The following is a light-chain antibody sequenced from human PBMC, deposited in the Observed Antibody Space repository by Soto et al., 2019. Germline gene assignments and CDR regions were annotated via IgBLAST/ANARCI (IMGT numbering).Light chain of an antibody. CDR1: SSDIGGCNY. J-gene: IGLJ2*01. V-gene: IGLV2-14*01. CDR2: EVS. Sequence: QYALTQHASVSGYPGQSISISGTGTSSDIGGCNYVSWYQQHPGKATKLMIYEVSNRPSAVSKRFSGSKSGNTASLSISGLQPADEAGYDCSSYTSSATPVVFGGGTK. CDR3: SSYTSSATPVV.